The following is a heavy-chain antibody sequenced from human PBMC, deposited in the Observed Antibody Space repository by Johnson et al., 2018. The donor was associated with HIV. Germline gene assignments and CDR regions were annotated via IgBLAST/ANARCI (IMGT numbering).Heavy chain of an antibody. V-gene: IGHV3-30*02. CDR1: GFTFSSYG. CDR3: ARESRDGPNLRAFDI. Sequence: QVQLVESGGGVVQPGGSLRLSCAASGFTFSSYGMHWVRQAPGKGLEWVAFIRYDGSNKYYADSVKGRFTISRDNSKNTLYLQMNSLRAEDTAVYFCARESRDGPNLRAFDIWGQGTTVIVSS. J-gene: IGHJ3*02. CDR2: IRYDGSNK. D-gene: IGHD5-24*01.